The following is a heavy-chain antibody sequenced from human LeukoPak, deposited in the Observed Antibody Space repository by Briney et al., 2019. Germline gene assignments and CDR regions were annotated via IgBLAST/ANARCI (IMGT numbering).Heavy chain of an antibody. Sequence: ASVNVSFKASGYTFTIYDINWVRQATGQGREGMGWMNPNRGNTGYAQKFQGRVTMTRNTSISTAYMELSSLRSEDTAVYYCAMGLKWGMRYCSSTSCPTAWGQGTLVTVSS. CDR3: AMGLKWGMRYCSSTSCPTA. J-gene: IGHJ5*02. CDR1: GYTFTIYD. V-gene: IGHV1-8*01. D-gene: IGHD2-2*01. CDR2: MNPNRGNT.